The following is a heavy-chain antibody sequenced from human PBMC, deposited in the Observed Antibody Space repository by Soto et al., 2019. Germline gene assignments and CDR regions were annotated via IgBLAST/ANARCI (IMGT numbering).Heavy chain of an antibody. D-gene: IGHD3-10*01. CDR2: IYWDDDK. CDR3: TLTAGFGESTD. Sequence: QITLKESGPTLVKPTQTLTLTCTFSGFSLSTSGVGVGWIRQPPGKALEWLALIYWDDDKRYSPSLKSRLTTTKDTSKNQVVLTVTNTDPVDTATYYCTLTAGFGESTDWGQGTLVTVSS. V-gene: IGHV2-5*02. J-gene: IGHJ4*02. CDR1: GFSLSTSGVG.